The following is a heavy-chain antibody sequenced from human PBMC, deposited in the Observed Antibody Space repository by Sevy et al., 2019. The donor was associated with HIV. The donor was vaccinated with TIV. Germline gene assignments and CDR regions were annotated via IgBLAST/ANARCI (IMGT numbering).Heavy chain of an antibody. CDR2: ISSSSTTI. V-gene: IGHV3-48*03. J-gene: IGHJ5*02. CDR3: ARKGGAYDIGFDP. Sequence: GGSLRLSCAASGFTFSSYEMTWVRQAPGKGLEWVSSISSSSTTIYYGDFVEARFTISRDNPKNSLYLQMHSLRAEDTAVYYCARKGGAYDIGFDPWGQGTLVTVSS. D-gene: IGHD3-22*01. CDR1: GFTFSSYE.